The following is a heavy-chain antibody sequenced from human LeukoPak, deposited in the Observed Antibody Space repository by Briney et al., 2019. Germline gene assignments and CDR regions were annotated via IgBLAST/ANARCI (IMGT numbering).Heavy chain of an antibody. CDR3: ARELYCSGGSCYGVDAFDI. CDR1: GFTFSSYE. CDR2: IGSSGSTI. Sequence: GGSLRLSCAASGFTFSSYEMNWVRQAPGKGLEWVSYIGSSGSTIYYADSVKGRFTISRDNAKNSLYLQMNSLRAEDTAVYYCARELYCSGGSCYGVDAFDIWGQGTMVTVSS. J-gene: IGHJ3*02. D-gene: IGHD2-15*01. V-gene: IGHV3-48*03.